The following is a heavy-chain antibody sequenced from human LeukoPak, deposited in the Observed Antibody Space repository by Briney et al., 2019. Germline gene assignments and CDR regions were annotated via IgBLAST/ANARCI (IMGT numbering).Heavy chain of an antibody. D-gene: IGHD2-21*01. Sequence: PSQTLSLTCTVSGVSISSDKYYWSWIRQRPGKGLEWIGYMYYSGSTSYNPSLKSRVSISLGTPKNQFSLKLTSVTAADTAVYYCATPYCGTISCLDVFDIWGQGQWSPSLQ. CDR3: ATPYCGTISCLDVFDI. CDR1: GVSISSDKYY. CDR2: MYYSGST. V-gene: IGHV4-31*03. J-gene: IGHJ3*02.